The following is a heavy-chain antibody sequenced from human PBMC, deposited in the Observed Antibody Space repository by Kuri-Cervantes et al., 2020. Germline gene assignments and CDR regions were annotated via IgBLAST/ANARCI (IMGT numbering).Heavy chain of an antibody. CDR3: AKDLDSSSWPYSFDY. J-gene: IGHJ4*02. CDR2: ISGSGGST. CDR1: GFTFSSYA. D-gene: IGHD6-13*01. V-gene: IGHV3-23*01. Sequence: ETLSLTCAASGFTFSSYAMSWVRRAPGKGLEWVSAISGSGGSTYYADSVKGRFTISRDNSKNTLYLQMNSLRAEDTAVYYCAKDLDSSSWPYSFDYWGQGTLVTVSS.